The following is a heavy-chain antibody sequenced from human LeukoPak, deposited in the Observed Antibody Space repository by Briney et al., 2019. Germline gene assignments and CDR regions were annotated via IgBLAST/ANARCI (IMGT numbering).Heavy chain of an antibody. J-gene: IGHJ6*02. CDR1: GFTFTKCA. CDR3: ARDGYYYGMDV. CDR2: IWYDGSNK. Sequence: GGSLRLSCVASGFTFTKCAMSWVRQAPGKGLEWVAVIWYDGSNKYYADSVKGRFTISRDNSKNTLYLQMNSLRAEDTAVYYCARDGYYYGMDVWGQGTTVTVSS. V-gene: IGHV3-33*07.